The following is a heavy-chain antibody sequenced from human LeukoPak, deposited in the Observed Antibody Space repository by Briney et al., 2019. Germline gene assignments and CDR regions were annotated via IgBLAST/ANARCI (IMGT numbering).Heavy chain of an antibody. Sequence: GGSLRLSCAASGFTFSRHAMHWVRQAPGKGLEYVSTIDSNGGGTYYADSVKGRFTISRDNSKNSLYLQMNSLRAEDTAVYYCARSYSSSSDFGYWGQGTLVTVSS. D-gene: IGHD6-13*01. V-gene: IGHV3-64*02. CDR3: ARSYSSSSDFGY. J-gene: IGHJ4*02. CDR2: IDSNGGGT. CDR1: GFTFSRHA.